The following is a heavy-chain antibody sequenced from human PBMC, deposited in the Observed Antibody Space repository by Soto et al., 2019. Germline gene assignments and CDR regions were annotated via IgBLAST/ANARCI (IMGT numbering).Heavy chain of an antibody. CDR1: GFTFSNHA. J-gene: IGHJ4*01. CDR3: ARRLPACDLLLGPFDY. CDR2: ISYDGSRD. Sequence: QVQLVESGGGVVQPGRSLTLSCAASGFTFSNHAINWVRQAPGKGLEWVAVISYDGSRDYYADSVKGRFTMSRDNSKNTLYLQINSLRLVDTAVYYCARRLPACDLLLGPFDYWGHGTLVTVSS. D-gene: IGHD2-2*01. V-gene: IGHV3-30*04.